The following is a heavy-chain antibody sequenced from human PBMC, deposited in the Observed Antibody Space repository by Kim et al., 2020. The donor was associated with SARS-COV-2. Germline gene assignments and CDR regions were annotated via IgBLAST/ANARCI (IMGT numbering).Heavy chain of an antibody. J-gene: IGHJ4*02. D-gene: IGHD1-1*01. CDR3: ARDATSDPNDLDF. V-gene: IGHV3-30*01. CDR2: ISGDGGEK. CDR1: GFTSSVYA. Sequence: GGSLRLSCEASGFTSSVYAIHWVRQTPGKGLECVGVISGDGGEKYYADSLKGRFTISRDNSKNTVYLEMISLKTEDTAVYYCARDATSDPNDLDFWGQGTLVTVSS.